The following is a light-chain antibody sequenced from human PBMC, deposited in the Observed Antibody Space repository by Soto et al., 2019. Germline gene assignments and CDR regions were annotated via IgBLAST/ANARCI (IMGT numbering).Light chain of an antibody. J-gene: IGKJ2*01. CDR3: QQYGSSFRYT. CDR2: GAS. V-gene: IGKV3-20*01. CDR1: QSVSSNY. Sequence: EMVLTQSPGTLSLSPGERATLSCRASQSVSSNYLAWYQQKPGQAPRLLIYGASSRATGIPDRFSGSGSGTDFTLTISRLEPEDFAVYYCQQYGSSFRYTFGQGTKLEIK.